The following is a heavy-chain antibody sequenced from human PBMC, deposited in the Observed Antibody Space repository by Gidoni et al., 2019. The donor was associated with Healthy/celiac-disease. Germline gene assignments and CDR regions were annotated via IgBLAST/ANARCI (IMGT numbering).Heavy chain of an antibody. V-gene: IGHV3-7*04. CDR2: IKQDGSEK. CDR3: ARDYGGDYYDSSGYANFDY. CDR1: GFTFSSYR. J-gene: IGHJ4*02. Sequence: EVQLVESGGGLVQPGGSLRLPCAASGFTFSSYRMSWVRQAPGKGLEWVANIKQDGSEKYYVDSVKGRFTISRDNAKNSLYLQMNSLRAEDTAVYYCARDYGGDYYDSSGYANFDYWGQGTLVTVSS. D-gene: IGHD3-22*01.